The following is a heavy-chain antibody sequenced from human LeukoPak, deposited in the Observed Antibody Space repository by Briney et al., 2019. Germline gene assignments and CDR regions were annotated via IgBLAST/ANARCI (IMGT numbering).Heavy chain of an antibody. J-gene: IGHJ4*02. Sequence: NPSETLSLTCTVSGGSISSSYWSWIRQPPGQGLEWIGYIYYTGNTNHNPSLKSRVTISVDTSKNQFSLKLNSVTAADTAVYFCARERNLAAAGYLFDSWGQGTLVIVSS. CDR3: ARERNLAAAGYLFDS. CDR2: IYYTGNT. CDR1: GGSISSSY. V-gene: IGHV4-59*12. D-gene: IGHD6-13*01.